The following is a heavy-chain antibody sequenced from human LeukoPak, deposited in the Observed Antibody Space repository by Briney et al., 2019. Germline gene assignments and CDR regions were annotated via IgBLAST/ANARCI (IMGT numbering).Heavy chain of an antibody. CDR1: GFTFSSYW. D-gene: IGHD3-22*01. CDR2: IKQDGSEK. J-gene: IGHJ3*02. V-gene: IGHV3-7*03. CDR3: APPPPPRIGYYDSSAYDRAFDI. Sequence: AGGSLRLSCAASGFTFSSYWMSWVRQAPGKGLEWVASIKQDGSEKYYVDSVKGRFTISRDNAKNSPYLQMNSLRAEDTAVHYCAPPPPPRIGYYDSSAYDRAFDIWGQGTMVTVSS.